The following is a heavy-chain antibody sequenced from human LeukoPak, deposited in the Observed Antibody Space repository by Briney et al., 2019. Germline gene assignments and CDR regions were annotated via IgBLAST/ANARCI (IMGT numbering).Heavy chain of an antibody. J-gene: IGHJ3*01. D-gene: IGHD3-10*01. V-gene: IGHV3-48*01. Sequence: GGSLRLSCAASGFTFSSYSMNWVRQAPGRGLEWVSYISFSSATIHYADSVKGRFTISRDNAKNSLYLQLNSLRAEDTALYYCARDTHYYGSGSPAFDLWGRGTVVTVSS. CDR1: GFTFSSYS. CDR2: ISFSSATI. CDR3: ARDTHYYGSGSPAFDL.